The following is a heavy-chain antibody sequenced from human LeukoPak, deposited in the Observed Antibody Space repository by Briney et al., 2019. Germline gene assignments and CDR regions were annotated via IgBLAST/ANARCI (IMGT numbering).Heavy chain of an antibody. V-gene: IGHV6-1*01. CDR3: AREQQLGYYYYYYGMDV. CDR1: GDSVSSNSAA. D-gene: IGHD6-13*01. CDR2: TYYRSKWYN. J-gene: IGHJ6*02. Sequence: SQTLSLTCAISGDSVSSNSAAWNWIRQSPSRGLEWLGRTYYRSKWYNDYAVSVKSRITINPDTSKNQFSLQLNSVTPEDTAVYYCAREQQLGYYYYYYGMDVWGQGTTVTVSS.